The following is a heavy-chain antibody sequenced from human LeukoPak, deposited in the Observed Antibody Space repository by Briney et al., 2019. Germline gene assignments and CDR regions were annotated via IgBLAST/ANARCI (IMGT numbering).Heavy chain of an antibody. D-gene: IGHD1-26*01. J-gene: IGHJ4*02. CDR3: ARDGGYRRSYLFDY. CDR2: INHSGST. V-gene: IGHV4-34*01. Sequence: PSETLSLTCAVYGGSFSGYYWSWIRQPPGKGLEWIGEINHSGSTNYNPSLKSRVTISVDTSENQFSLKLSSVTAADTAVYYCARDGGYRRSYLFDYWGQGALVTVSS. CDR1: GGSFSGYY.